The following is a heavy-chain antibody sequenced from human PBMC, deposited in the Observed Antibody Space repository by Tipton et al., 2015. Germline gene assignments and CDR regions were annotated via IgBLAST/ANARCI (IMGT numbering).Heavy chain of an antibody. J-gene: IGHJ4*02. CDR2: GFYTGST. D-gene: IGHD5-24*01. V-gene: IGHV4-59*12. CDR1: GAAIKTYY. Sequence: TLSLTCTVSGAAIKTYYWNWIRQPPGKGLEWIGYGFYTGSTYYNPSLRGRATISVDTFENQFSLKLTSLTAADTAVYYCARDAYNSNFFDYWGQGTLVTVSS. CDR3: ARDAYNSNFFDY.